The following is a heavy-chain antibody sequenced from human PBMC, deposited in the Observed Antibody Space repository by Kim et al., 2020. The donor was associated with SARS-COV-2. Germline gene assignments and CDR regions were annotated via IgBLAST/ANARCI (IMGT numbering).Heavy chain of an antibody. V-gene: IGHV4-59*08. Sequence: SETLSLTCTVSGGSISSYYWSWIRQPPGKGLEWIGYIYYSGSTNYNPSLKSRVTISVDTSKNQFSLKLSSVTAADTAVYYCAGSTTSRYCSSTSCYSYY. J-gene: IGHJ6*01. CDR2: IYYSGST. CDR1: GGSISSYY. D-gene: IGHD2-2*01. CDR3: AGSTTSRYCSSTSCYSYY.